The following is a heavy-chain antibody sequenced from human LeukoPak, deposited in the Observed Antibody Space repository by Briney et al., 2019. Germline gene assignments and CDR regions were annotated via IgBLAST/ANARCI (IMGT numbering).Heavy chain of an antibody. Sequence: GGSLRLSCAASGFTFSSYAMHWVRQAPGKGLEWVAVISYDGSNKYYADSVKGRFTISRDNSKNTLYLQMNSLRAEDTAVYYCARDLRMATSYFDYWGQGTLVTVPS. CDR2: ISYDGSNK. CDR1: GFTFSSYA. J-gene: IGHJ4*02. V-gene: IGHV3-30-3*01. CDR3: ARDLRMATSYFDY. D-gene: IGHD5-24*01.